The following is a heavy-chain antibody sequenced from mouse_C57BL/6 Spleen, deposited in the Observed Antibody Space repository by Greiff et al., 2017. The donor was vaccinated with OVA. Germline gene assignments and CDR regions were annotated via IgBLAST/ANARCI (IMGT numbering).Heavy chain of an antibody. CDR3: ASAAAQSYDLDY. Sequence: VQLQQSGPGLVKPSQSLSLTCSVTGYSITSGYYWNWIRQFPGNKLEWMGYISYDGSNNYNPSLKNRISITRDTSKNQFFLKLNSVTTEEAATYDCASAAAQSYDLDYWGQGTTLTVSS. V-gene: IGHV3-6*01. D-gene: IGHD3-2*02. CDR1: GYSITSGYY. CDR2: ISYDGSN. J-gene: IGHJ2*01.